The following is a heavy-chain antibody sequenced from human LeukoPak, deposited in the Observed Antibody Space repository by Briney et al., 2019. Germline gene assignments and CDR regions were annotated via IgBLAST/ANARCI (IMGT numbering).Heavy chain of an antibody. CDR1: GGTHSSYA. CDR3: ATGHGQQLVLMMGYYYYMDV. V-gene: IGHV1-69*05. D-gene: IGHD6-13*01. Sequence: ASVKDSCKASGGTHSSYAISWVRPAPGQALEWMGGIIPIFGTANYAQKFQGRVTITTDESTSTAYMELSSLRSEDTAVYYCATGHGQQLVLMMGYYYYMDVWGKGTTVTVSS. J-gene: IGHJ6*03. CDR2: IIPIFGTA.